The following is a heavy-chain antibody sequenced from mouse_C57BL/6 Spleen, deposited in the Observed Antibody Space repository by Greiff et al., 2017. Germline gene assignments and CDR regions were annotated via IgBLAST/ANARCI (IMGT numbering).Heavy chain of an antibody. V-gene: IGHV14-3*01. CDR1: GFNIKNTY. D-gene: IGHD2-1*01. CDR2: IDPANGNT. CDR3: ARSPYGNYLAWFAY. Sequence: EVKLQESVAELVRPGASVKLSCTASGFNIKNTYMHWVKQRPEQGLEWIGRIDPANGNTKYAPKFQGKATITADTSSNTAYLQLSSLTSEDTAIYYCARSPYGNYLAWFAYWGQGTLVTVSA. J-gene: IGHJ3*01.